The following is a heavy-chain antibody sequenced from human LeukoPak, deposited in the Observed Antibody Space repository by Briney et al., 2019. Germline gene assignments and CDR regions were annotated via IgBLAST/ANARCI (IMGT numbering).Heavy chain of an antibody. CDR3: ARDHRLERHAFDI. V-gene: IGHV7-4-1*02. J-gene: IGHJ3*02. CDR1: GYTFSDYA. Sequence: GASVKASCKASGYTFSDYAMNWVRQAPGKGLDWLGWINTNTGNPTYVQGFTGRFVFSLDTSVSTTYLQINSLGAEDTAIYYCARDHRLERHAFDIWGQGTFVTVSS. CDR2: INTNTGNP. D-gene: IGHD1-1*01.